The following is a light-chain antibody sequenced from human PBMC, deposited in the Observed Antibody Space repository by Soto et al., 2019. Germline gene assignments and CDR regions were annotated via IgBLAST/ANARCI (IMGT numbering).Light chain of an antibody. CDR3: QQYANSRT. V-gene: IGKV3-20*01. Sequence: EIVLTQSPGTLSLSPGERATLSCRASQSVSSSYLAWYQQKLGQAPRLLICGASTRATGIPDRFSGSGSGTDFTLTISRLEPEDFAVYYCQQYANSRTFGQGTKVDIK. J-gene: IGKJ1*01. CDR1: QSVSSSY. CDR2: GAS.